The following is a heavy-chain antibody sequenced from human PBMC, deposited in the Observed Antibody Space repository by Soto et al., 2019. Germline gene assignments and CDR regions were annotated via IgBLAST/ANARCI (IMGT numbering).Heavy chain of an antibody. Sequence: GSVKVSCKTYGYTFSNYGITWVRQAPGQPLEWLGWISLYSDGANYAQKFQGRVSMTTDTSTTTAYMELRSLRSDDTAVYYCARVVPGAEAWFGPWGQGTLVTVSS. CDR2: ISLYSDGA. J-gene: IGHJ5*02. D-gene: IGHD2-2*01. CDR1: GYTFSNYG. CDR3: ARVVPGAEAWFGP. V-gene: IGHV1-18*01.